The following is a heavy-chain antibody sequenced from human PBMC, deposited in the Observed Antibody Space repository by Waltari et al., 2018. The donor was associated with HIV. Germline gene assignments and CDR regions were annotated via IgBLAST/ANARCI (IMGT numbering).Heavy chain of an antibody. D-gene: IGHD3-16*01. CDR2: ISGSGGST. Sequence: EVQLLESGGGLVQPGGSLRLSCAASGFTFSSYAMSWVRQAPGKGLEWVSAISGSGGSTYYADSVKGRFTSSRDNSKNTLDLQMNSLRAEDTAVYYCAKGKPIMITECPVDYWGQGTLVTVSS. J-gene: IGHJ4*02. CDR1: GFTFSSYA. V-gene: IGHV3-23*01. CDR3: AKGKPIMITECPVDY.